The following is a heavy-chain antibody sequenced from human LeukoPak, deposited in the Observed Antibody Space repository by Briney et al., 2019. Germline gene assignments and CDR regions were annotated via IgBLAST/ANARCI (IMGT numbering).Heavy chain of an antibody. CDR2: INHSGST. CDR1: GGSFSGYY. D-gene: IGHD3-10*01. V-gene: IGHV4-34*01. Sequence: SETLSLTCAVYGGSFSGYYWSWIRQPPGKGLEWIGEINHSGSTNYNPSLKSRLTISVDTSKNQFSLKLSSVTAADTAVYYCARVSIRFGELMYWGQGTLVTVSS. J-gene: IGHJ4*02. CDR3: ARVSIRFGELMY.